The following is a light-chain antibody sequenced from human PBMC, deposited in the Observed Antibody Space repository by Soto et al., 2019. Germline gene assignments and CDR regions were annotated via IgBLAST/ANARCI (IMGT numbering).Light chain of an antibody. CDR1: SSNIGSNY. V-gene: IGLV1-47*01. Sequence: SVLPQPPSASGTPGQRVTLSCSGSSSNIGSNYVYWYQQLPGTAPKLLIYRNNQRPSGVPDRFSGSKSGTSASLAISGLRSEDDADYYGAAWDDSLSGVVFGGGTK. CDR3: AAWDDSLSGVV. J-gene: IGLJ2*01. CDR2: RNN.